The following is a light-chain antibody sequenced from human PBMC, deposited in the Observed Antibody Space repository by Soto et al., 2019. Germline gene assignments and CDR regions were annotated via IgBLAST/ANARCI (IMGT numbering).Light chain of an antibody. Sequence: DIQMTQSPSSLSASVGDRVTITCQASQDISNYLNWYQQRPGTAPKLLIYDSSNLQTGVPSRFSGSRSGTDFTFTISSLQPEDFATYYCLQDFNYPWTFGQGTKVDIK. J-gene: IGKJ1*01. CDR1: QDISNY. V-gene: IGKV1-33*01. CDR2: DSS. CDR3: LQDFNYPWT.